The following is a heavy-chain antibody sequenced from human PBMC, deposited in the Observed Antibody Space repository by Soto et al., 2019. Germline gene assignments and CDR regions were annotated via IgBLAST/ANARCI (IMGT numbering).Heavy chain of an antibody. CDR1: GFSLSSTRMA. J-gene: IGHJ4*02. V-gene: IGHV2-5*02. CDR2: IYWDDDK. Sequence: QITLKESGPTLVKPTQTLTLTCTFSGFSLSSTRMAVGWIRQPPGKALEWLALIYWDDDKRYRPFLKSRLTITKDTSKNPVVLTLSNMDPLETGRYYCAHIVVAGLGYYFDYWGQGTLGTVSS. CDR3: AHIVVAGLGYYFDY. D-gene: IGHD6-19*01.